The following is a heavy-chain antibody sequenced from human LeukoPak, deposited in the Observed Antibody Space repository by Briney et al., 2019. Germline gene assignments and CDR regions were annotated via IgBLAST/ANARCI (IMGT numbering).Heavy chain of an antibody. V-gene: IGHV4-31*03. CDR3: ARVRVVRGVTDMDV. CDR1: GGSIGSGDYY. D-gene: IGHD3-10*01. Sequence: PSETLSLTCTVSGGSIGSGDYYWSWIRQRSGKGLEWIGYIYYSGSTSYNPSLKSRVTISVDKNQFSLKLSSVTVADTAVYYCARVRVVRGVTDMDVWGKGTTVTVSS. J-gene: IGHJ6*03. CDR2: IYYSGST.